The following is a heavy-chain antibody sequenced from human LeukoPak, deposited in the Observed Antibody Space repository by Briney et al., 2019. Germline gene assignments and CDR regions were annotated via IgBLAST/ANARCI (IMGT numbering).Heavy chain of an antibody. CDR2: ISSSGGTI. J-gene: IGHJ4*02. CDR1: GFTFSNYY. Sequence: GGSLRLSCAASGFTFSNYYMSWIRQAPGKGLEWVSYISSSGGTIYYADSVKGRFTISRDNGKNSLYLQMNSLRAEDTAVYYCARTLWTFRYYFGYWGQGTLVTVSS. V-gene: IGHV3-11*01. CDR3: ARTLWTFRYYFGY. D-gene: IGHD3-10*01.